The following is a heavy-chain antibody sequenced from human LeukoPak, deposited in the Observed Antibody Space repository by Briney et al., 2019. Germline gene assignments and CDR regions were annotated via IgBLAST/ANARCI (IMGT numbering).Heavy chain of an antibody. D-gene: IGHD4-23*01. CDR2: IKQDGGEK. CDR1: GFTFSSYW. V-gene: IGHV3-7*01. J-gene: IGHJ4*02. Sequence: GGSLRLSCVASGFTFSSYWITWVRQAPGKGREWVANIKQDGGEKYYVDSVKGRFTISRDNTKNSLYLQMNSLRAEDTAVYYCARVRWPYYFDYWGQGTLVTVSS. CDR3: ARVRWPYYFDY.